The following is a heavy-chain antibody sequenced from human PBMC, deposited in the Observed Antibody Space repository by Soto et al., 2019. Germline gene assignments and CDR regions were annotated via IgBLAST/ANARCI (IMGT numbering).Heavy chain of an antibody. J-gene: IGHJ2*01. CDR3: ARDVRPTGLAYFDL. V-gene: IGHV4-59*01. Sequence: QVQLQESGPGLVKPSETLSLTCSFSGGSISRYYWSWIRQTPGKGLERIGNIPQSGSTNYNASLKSRVTTSIDTSKSDFALLLTSVTAADTSVYYCARDVRPTGLAYFDLWGRGTLVTVA. CDR1: GGSISRYY. CDR2: IPQSGST. D-gene: IGHD1-1*01.